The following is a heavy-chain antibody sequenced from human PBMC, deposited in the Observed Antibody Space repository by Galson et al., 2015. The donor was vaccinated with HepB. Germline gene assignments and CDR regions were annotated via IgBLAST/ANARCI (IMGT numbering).Heavy chain of an antibody. Sequence: SLRLSCAASGFTFSTYGMHWVRQAPGKGLEWVAVIWRDGSNKYDVDSVKGRFTISRDNSKNTLYLQRNSLRAEDTAVYYCARETMVLNWYFDLWGRGALVTVSS. CDR2: IWRDGSNK. CDR1: GFTFSTYG. D-gene: IGHD4/OR15-4a*01. CDR3: ARETMVLNWYFDL. J-gene: IGHJ2*01. V-gene: IGHV3-33*01.